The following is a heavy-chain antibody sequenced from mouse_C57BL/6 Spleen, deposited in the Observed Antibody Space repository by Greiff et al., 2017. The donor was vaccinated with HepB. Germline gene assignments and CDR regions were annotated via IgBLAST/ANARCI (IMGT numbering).Heavy chain of an antibody. CDR2: IYPGSGST. Sequence: QVQLQQSGAELVKPGASVKMSCKASGYTFTSYWITWVKQRPGQGLEWIGDIYPGSGSTNYNEKFKSKATLTVDTSSSTAYMQLSSLTSEDSAVYYCARGEGYYGSSPFAYWGQGTLVTVSA. V-gene: IGHV1-55*01. J-gene: IGHJ3*01. CDR3: ARGEGYYGSSPFAY. CDR1: GYTFTSYW. D-gene: IGHD1-1*01.